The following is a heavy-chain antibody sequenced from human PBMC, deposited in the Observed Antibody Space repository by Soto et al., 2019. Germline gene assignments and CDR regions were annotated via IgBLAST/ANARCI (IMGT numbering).Heavy chain of an antibody. CDR1: GFTVTNYY. J-gene: IGHJ4*02. CDR2: INPAGDTT. D-gene: IGHD1-26*01. CDR3: ARDRTGAAYFDY. Sequence: QVQLVQSGAEVKKPGTSVKVSCKASGFTVTNYYMHWLRLAPGQGPEWMGLINPAGDTTSFAPKFRGRVTVTRHTSTSTIYMEMRGLRSDDTAFYDCARDRTGAAYFDYWGQGTLVTVS. V-gene: IGHV1-46*03.